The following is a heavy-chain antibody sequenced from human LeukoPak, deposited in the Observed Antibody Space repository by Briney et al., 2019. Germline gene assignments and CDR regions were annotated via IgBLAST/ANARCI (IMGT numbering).Heavy chain of an antibody. CDR1: GFTVSSNY. CDR3: AKLPKIGTVTTSYYFDY. Sequence: GGSLRLSCAASGFTVSSNYMSWVRQAPGKGLEWVSAISGSGGSTYYADSVKGRFTISRDNSKNTLYLQMNSLRAEDTAVYYCAKLPKIGTVTTSYYFDYWGQGTLVTVSS. V-gene: IGHV3-23*01. J-gene: IGHJ4*02. CDR2: ISGSGGST. D-gene: IGHD4-11*01.